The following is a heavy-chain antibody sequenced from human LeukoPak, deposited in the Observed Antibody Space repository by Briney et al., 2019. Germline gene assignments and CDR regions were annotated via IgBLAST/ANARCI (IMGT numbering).Heavy chain of an antibody. V-gene: IGHV3-66*01. D-gene: IGHD6-19*01. CDR2: IYNGGST. J-gene: IGHJ4*02. CDR1: GFSVSSNY. Sequence: PGGSLRLSCAASGFSVSSNYMAWVRQAPGKGLEWVSVIYNGGSTKYGDSVKDRFTISRDNSKNTLHLQMNSLRAEDTALYYCARAPRWLAFDDWGQGALVTVSA. CDR3: ARAPRWLAFDD.